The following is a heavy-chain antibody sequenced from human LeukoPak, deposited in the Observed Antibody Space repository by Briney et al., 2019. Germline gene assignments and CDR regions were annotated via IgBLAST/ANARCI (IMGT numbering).Heavy chain of an antibody. J-gene: IGHJ4*02. Sequence: ASVKVPCKASGYTFTGYYMHWVRQAPGQGLEWMGWINPNSGGTNYAQKFQGRVTMTRDTSISTAYMELSRLRSDDTAVYYCARVSYDSSGYYYLGYWGQGTLVTVSS. D-gene: IGHD3-22*01. CDR2: INPNSGGT. CDR3: ARVSYDSSGYYYLGY. CDR1: GYTFTGYY. V-gene: IGHV1-2*02.